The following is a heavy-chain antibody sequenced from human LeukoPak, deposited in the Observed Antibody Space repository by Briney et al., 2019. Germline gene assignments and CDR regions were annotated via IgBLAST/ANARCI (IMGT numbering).Heavy chain of an antibody. Sequence: PRASVKVSCKASGGTFSSHAISWVRQAPGQGLEWMGGIIPIFGTANYAQKFQGRVTITTDESTSTAYMELSSLRSEDTAVYYYVCGGDDFDYWGQGTLVTVSS. D-gene: IGHD2-21*01. CDR3: VCGGDDFDY. CDR2: IIPIFGTA. V-gene: IGHV1-69*05. CDR1: GGTFSSHA. J-gene: IGHJ4*02.